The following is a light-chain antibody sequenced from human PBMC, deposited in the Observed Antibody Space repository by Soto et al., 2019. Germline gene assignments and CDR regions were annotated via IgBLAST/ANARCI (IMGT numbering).Light chain of an antibody. CDR3: HQSYGTPLT. CDR2: AAS. J-gene: IGKJ4*01. V-gene: IGKV1-39*01. Sequence: DMEMTQSPSSLSASVGDRVTITCRASQSIINYLNLYQHKPVKVPKLLINAASSLQSGVPTRFSGSGSGTHFTLTLNSLQPEDFATYYSHQSYGTPLTFGGGTKIEIK. CDR1: QSIINY.